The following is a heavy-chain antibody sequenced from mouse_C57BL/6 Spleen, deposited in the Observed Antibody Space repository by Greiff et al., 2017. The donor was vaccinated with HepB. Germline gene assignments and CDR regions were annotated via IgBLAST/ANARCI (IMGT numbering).Heavy chain of an antibody. Sequence: DVKLVESGGGLVQPGGSLSLSCAASGFTFTDYYMSWVRQPPGKALEWLGFIRNKANGYTTEYSASVKGRFTISRDNSQSILYLQMNALRAEDSATYYCARSYWGLRREGYFAVWGTGTTVTVSS. J-gene: IGHJ1*03. CDR1: GFTFTDYY. D-gene: IGHD2-4*01. CDR3: ARSYWGLRREGYFAV. CDR2: IRNKANGYTT. V-gene: IGHV7-3*01.